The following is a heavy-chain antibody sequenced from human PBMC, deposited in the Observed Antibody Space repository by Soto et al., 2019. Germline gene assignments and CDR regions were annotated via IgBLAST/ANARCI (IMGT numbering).Heavy chain of an antibody. D-gene: IGHD1-26*01. CDR1: GYTFTSYG. J-gene: IGHJ4*02. CDR2: ISAYNGNT. Sequence: GASVKVSCKASGYTFTSYGISWVRQAPGQGLEWMGWISAYNGNTNYAQKLQGRVTMTTDTSTSTAYMELRSLRSDDTAVYYCARDSYRTAEGATFDYWGQGTLVTVSS. V-gene: IGHV1-18*01. CDR3: ARDSYRTAEGATFDY.